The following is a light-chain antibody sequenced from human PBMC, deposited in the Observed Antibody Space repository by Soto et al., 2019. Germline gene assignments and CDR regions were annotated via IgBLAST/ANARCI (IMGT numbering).Light chain of an antibody. CDR2: EVS. Sequence: QSVLTQPPSASGSPGQSVTISCTGTSSDVGGYNYVSWYQPHPGKAPKLMIYEVSKRPSGVPDRFSGSKSGNTASLTVSGLQAEDEADYYCSSYAGSNNFGVFGTGTKLTVL. CDR3: SSYAGSNNFGV. CDR1: SSDVGGYNY. V-gene: IGLV2-8*01. J-gene: IGLJ1*01.